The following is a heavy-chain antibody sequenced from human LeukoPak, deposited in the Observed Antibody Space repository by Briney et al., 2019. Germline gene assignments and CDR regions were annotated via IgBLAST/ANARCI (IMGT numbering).Heavy chain of an antibody. J-gene: IGHJ4*02. CDR1: GGSISSTNW. CDR2: IYYSGST. D-gene: IGHD3-16*01. V-gene: IGHV4-4*02. Sequence: PSETLSLTCVVSGGSISSTNWWSWVRQPPGKGLEWIGSIYYSGSTYYNPSLKSRVTISVDTSKNQFSLKLSSVTAADTAVYYCARGTTFFDYWGQGTLVTVSS. CDR3: ARGTTFFDY.